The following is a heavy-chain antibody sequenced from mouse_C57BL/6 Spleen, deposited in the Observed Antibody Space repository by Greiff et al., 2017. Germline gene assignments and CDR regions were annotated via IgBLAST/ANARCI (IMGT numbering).Heavy chain of an antibody. CDR1: GYTFTDYE. CDR2: IDPETGGT. CDR3: TRFITTVVARDFDY. J-gene: IGHJ2*01. D-gene: IGHD1-1*01. V-gene: IGHV1-15*01. Sequence: QVQLQQSGAELVRPGASVTLSCKASGYTFTDYEMHWVKQTPVHGLEWIGAIDPETGGTAYNQKFKGKAILTAAKSSSTAYMELRSLTSEDSAVYYCTRFITTVVARDFDYWGQGTTLTVSS.